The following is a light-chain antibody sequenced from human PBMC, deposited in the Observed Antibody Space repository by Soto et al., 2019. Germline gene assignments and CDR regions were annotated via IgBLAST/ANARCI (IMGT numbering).Light chain of an antibody. J-gene: IGKJ5*01. CDR3: QQYNNWPQIT. V-gene: IGKV1-27*01. CDR2: VAS. Sequence: DIQMTQSPSSLSASVVDRVTITCLASQGISKYLAWYQQKPGKVPKLLIYVASTLQSGVSSRFSGSGSGTEFTLTISSLQSEDFAVYYCQQYNNWPQITFGQGTRLEIK. CDR1: QGISKY.